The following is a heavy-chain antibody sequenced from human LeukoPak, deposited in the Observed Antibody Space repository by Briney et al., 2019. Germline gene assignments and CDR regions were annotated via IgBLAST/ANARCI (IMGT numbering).Heavy chain of an antibody. D-gene: IGHD1-26*01. CDR3: AKGGGSYHHFDY. Sequence: PGGSLRLSCAASGFTFSSYGMHWVRQAPGKGLEWVAFIRYDGSNKYYADSVKGRFTISRDNSKNTLYLQMNSLRAEDTAVYCCAKGGGSYHHFDYWGQGTLVTVSS. J-gene: IGHJ4*02. CDR2: IRYDGSNK. CDR1: GFTFSSYG. V-gene: IGHV3-30*02.